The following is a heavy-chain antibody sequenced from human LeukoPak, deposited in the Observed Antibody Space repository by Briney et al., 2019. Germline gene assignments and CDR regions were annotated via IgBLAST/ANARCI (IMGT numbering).Heavy chain of an antibody. D-gene: IGHD4-17*01. CDR2: IYSGGST. CDR3: ARGDYGDYHYYFDY. CDR1: GFTFSNYA. J-gene: IGHJ4*02. Sequence: PGGSLRLSCVASGFTFSNYAMSWVRQAPGKGLEWVSVIYSGGSTYYADSVKGRFTISRDNSKNTLYLQMNSLRAEDTAVYYCARGDYGDYHYYFDYWGQGTLVTVSS. V-gene: IGHV3-23*03.